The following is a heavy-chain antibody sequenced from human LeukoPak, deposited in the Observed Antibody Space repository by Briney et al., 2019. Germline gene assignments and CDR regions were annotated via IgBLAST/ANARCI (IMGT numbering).Heavy chain of an antibody. CDR3: ARDSYCGGDCYYSY. CDR1: GGSISSGSYY. CDR2: IYTSGST. Sequence: SKTLSLTCTVSGGSISSGSYYWSWIRQPAGKGLEWIGRIYTSGSTNYNPSLKSRVTISVDTSRNQFSLKLSSVTAADTAVYYCARDSYCGGDCYYSYWGQGTLVTVSS. V-gene: IGHV4-61*02. D-gene: IGHD2-21*01. J-gene: IGHJ4*02.